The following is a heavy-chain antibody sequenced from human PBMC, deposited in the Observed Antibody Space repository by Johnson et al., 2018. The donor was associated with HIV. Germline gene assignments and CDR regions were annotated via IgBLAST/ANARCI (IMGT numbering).Heavy chain of an antibody. Sequence: VQLVESAGGLVQPGGSLRLSCTASGFSVSSYYMTWVRQTPVKGLEWVSVIFSGGTTYYADSVKGRFTISRDNSKNTLYLQMGSLRTEDTAVYYWARACRDGYTCDVDDIWGRGTMVTVSS. CDR1: GFSVSSYY. V-gene: IGHV3-66*01. D-gene: IGHD5-24*01. CDR3: ARACRDGYTCDVDDI. CDR2: IFSGGTT. J-gene: IGHJ3*02.